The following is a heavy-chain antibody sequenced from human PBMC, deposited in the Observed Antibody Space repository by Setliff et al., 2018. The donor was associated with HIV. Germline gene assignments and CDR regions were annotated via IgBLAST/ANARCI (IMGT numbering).Heavy chain of an antibody. Sequence: ASVKVSCKASGYPFTSFYLHWVRQAPGQGLEWMAIINPSGGSTSYAQKFQGRVTMTSDTSTSTVYMELSSLRSEDTAVYYCARALYTNLAHFESWGQGTLVTVSS. V-gene: IGHV1-46*01. CDR3: ARALYTNLAHFES. D-gene: IGHD4-4*01. CDR2: INPSGGST. J-gene: IGHJ4*02. CDR1: GYPFTSFY.